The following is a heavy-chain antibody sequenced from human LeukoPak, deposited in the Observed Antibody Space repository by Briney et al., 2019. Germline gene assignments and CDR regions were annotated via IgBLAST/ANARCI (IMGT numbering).Heavy chain of an antibody. V-gene: IGHV3-7*03. CDR1: GFPFNAYW. D-gene: IGHD2-21*02. J-gene: IGHJ4*02. CDR2: IKQDGSEK. CDR3: AREVPVVVTACYFDC. Sequence: GGSLRLSCAASGFPFNAYWMTWVRQAPGKGLEWVANIKQDGSEKYYVDSVKGRFTISRDNAKNSLYLQMNSLRAEDTAVYYCAREVPVVVTACYFDCWGQGTLVTVSS.